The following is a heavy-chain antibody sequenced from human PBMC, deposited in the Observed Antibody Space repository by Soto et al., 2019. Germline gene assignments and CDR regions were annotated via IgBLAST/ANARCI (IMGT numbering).Heavy chain of an antibody. CDR3: AGMPYTSGLRFDP. J-gene: IGHJ5*02. V-gene: IGHV4-30-2*01. D-gene: IGHD6-19*01. Sequence: PSQSLPLPCTVAGDSLRSATHSWSWIRQPPGKGLEWVGFIYRSGVTSYNPSLDSRVTMSLDRSTNQCSLKLTSVTAADTAVYFCAGMPYTSGLRFDPWGPGTLVTVSS. CDR2: IYRSGVT. CDR1: GDSLRSATHS.